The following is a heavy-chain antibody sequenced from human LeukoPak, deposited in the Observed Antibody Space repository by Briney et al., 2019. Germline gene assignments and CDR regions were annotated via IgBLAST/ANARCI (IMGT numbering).Heavy chain of an antibody. D-gene: IGHD5-24*01. Sequence: PSETLSLTCTVSGGSISSYYWSWIRQPPGKGLEWIGYIYYSGSTNYNPSLKSRVTISVDTSKNQFSLKLSSVTAADTAVYYCARDRGPGDGYNNMCLGIRYFDYWGQGTLVTVAS. CDR1: GGSISSYY. V-gene: IGHV4-59*01. CDR2: IYYSGST. CDR3: ARDRGPGDGYNNMCLGIRYFDY. J-gene: IGHJ4*02.